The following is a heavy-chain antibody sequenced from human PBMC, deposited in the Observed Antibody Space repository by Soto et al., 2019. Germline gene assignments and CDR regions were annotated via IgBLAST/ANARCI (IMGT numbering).Heavy chain of an antibody. Sequence: SETLSLTCNVSGGSIENYYWSWIRQAPGKGLEWIGYVYHNGRTSYNPSLKSRVSISVDRSKNQFSLNLSSVTAADTAVYYCAREDRISAPGGIWFHPWGRGTLVTVSS. CDR1: GGSIENYY. CDR3: AREDRISAPGGIWFHP. V-gene: IGHV4-59*01. CDR2: VYHNGRT. J-gene: IGHJ5*02. D-gene: IGHD6-13*01.